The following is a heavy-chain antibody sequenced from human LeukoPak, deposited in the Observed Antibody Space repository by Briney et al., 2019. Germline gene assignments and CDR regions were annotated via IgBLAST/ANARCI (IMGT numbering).Heavy chain of an antibody. CDR1: GFTFSSYA. D-gene: IGHD3-22*01. Sequence: PGGSLRLSCAASGFTFSSYAMHWVRQAPGKGLEWVAVISYDGSNKYYADSVKGRFTISRDNAKNSLYLQMNSLRAEDTAVYYCARDGRYDSSGYYSDYWGQGTLVTVSS. V-gene: IGHV3-30-3*01. CDR2: ISYDGSNK. J-gene: IGHJ4*02. CDR3: ARDGRYDSSGYYSDY.